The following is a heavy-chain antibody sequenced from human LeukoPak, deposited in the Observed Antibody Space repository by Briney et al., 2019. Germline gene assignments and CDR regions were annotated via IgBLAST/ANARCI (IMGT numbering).Heavy chain of an antibody. D-gene: IGHD4-17*01. CDR2: INPNTGDR. CDR1: GYTFTNYH. V-gene: IGHV1-8*03. Sequence: ALVKVSCKASGYTFTNYHINWVRQAPGQGLEWMGWINPNTGDRGYAQKFQGRVSITSDTSISTAYMELGSPRSEDTAVYFCARTTSLTASGYDYWGQGTLVTVSS. CDR3: ARTTSLTASGYDY. J-gene: IGHJ4*02.